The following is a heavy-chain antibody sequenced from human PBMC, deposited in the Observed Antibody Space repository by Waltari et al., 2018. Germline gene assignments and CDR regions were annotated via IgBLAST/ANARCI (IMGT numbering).Heavy chain of an antibody. D-gene: IGHD6-19*01. CDR1: GFTFSSYG. Sequence: QVQLVESGGGVVQPGRSLRLSCAASGFTFSSYGMHWVRQAPGKGLEWVAVKWYDGSNKYYGDPVKGRFTISRDNSKNTLYLQMNSLRAEDTAVYYCARDPSSGIYYYYYMDVWGKGTTVTVSS. V-gene: IGHV3-33*01. J-gene: IGHJ6*03. CDR2: KWYDGSNK. CDR3: ARDPSSGIYYYYYMDV.